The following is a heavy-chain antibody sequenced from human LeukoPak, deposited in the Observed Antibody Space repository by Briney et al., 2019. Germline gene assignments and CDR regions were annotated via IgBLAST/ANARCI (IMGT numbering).Heavy chain of an antibody. D-gene: IGHD6-19*01. Sequence: SQTLSLTCAISGDSVSSNSGAWHWIRQSPSRGLEWLGRTYYRSKWYNDYAVSVKSRIIVDPDTSKNQFSLQLNSVTPEDTAVYYCVRQYSSGWTYYFGMDVWGQGTTVTVSS. J-gene: IGHJ6*02. V-gene: IGHV6-1*01. CDR3: VRQYSSGWTYYFGMDV. CDR2: TYYRSKWYN. CDR1: GDSVSSNSGA.